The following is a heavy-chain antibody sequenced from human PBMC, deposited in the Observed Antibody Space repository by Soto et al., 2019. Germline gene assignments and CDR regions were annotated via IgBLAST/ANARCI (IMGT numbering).Heavy chain of an antibody. Sequence: EVQLLESGGGLVQPGGSLRLSCAASGFTFSGYGMSWVRQAPGQGLEWVSSISGSGGSTYYADSVKGRFTISRDNSKNTLYLQMSSLRAEDTAVYYCANRNDYGSGSYFPFDRWGQGTLVTVSS. J-gene: IGHJ4*02. CDR1: GFTFSGYG. CDR2: ISGSGGST. V-gene: IGHV3-23*01. D-gene: IGHD3-10*01. CDR3: ANRNDYGSGSYFPFDR.